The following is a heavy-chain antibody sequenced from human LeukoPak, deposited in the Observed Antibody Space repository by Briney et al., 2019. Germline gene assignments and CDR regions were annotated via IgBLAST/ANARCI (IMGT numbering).Heavy chain of an antibody. Sequence: APMKVSCKASGYPLPNYYMHWVRPAPGQGPELMGIINPSGGSTSYAQKFQGRVTMTRDMSTSTVYMELSSLRSEDTAVYYCAREVPAYGNYFNWSDPWGQGTLVTVSS. J-gene: IGHJ5*02. CDR3: AREVPAYGNYFNWSDP. CDR2: INPSGGST. D-gene: IGHD4-11*01. CDR1: GYPLPNYY. V-gene: IGHV1-46*01.